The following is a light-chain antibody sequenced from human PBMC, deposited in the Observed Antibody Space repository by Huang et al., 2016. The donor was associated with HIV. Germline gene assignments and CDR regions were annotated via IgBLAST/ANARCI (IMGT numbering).Light chain of an antibody. CDR1: QSVSSSY. CDR2: GAS. J-gene: IGKJ1*01. CDR3: QQYDSSPWT. V-gene: IGKV3-20*01. Sequence: IVLTQSPGTMSLSPGERATLSCRASQSVSSSYLSWYQQKPGQAPRLLFYGASSRATGIPDRFSGSGSGTDFTLTISRLEPEDFAVYYCQQYDSSPWTFGQGTKVEIK.